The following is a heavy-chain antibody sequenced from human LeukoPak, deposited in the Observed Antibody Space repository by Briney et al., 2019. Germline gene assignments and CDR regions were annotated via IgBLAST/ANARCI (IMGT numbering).Heavy chain of an antibody. CDR3: ARDHRAAYCGGDCYSAFDY. Sequence: ASVKVSCKASGGTFSSYATSWVRQAPGQGLEWMGGIIPIFGTANYAQKFQGRVTITADESTSTAYMELSSLRSEDTAVYYCARDHRAAYCGGDCYSAFDYWGQGTLVTVSS. CDR2: IIPIFGTA. V-gene: IGHV1-69*13. CDR1: GGTFSSYA. D-gene: IGHD2-21*02. J-gene: IGHJ4*02.